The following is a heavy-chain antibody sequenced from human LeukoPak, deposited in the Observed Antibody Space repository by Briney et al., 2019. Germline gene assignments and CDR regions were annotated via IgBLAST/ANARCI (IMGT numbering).Heavy chain of an antibody. CDR1: GGSFSGDY. D-gene: IGHD6-6*01. Sequence: SETLSLTCAVYGGSFSGDYWSWIRQPPGKGLEWIGEINHSGSTNYNPSLKSRVPISVDTSKNQFSLKLSSVTAADTAVYYCARGRAARGFDYWGQGTLVTVSS. V-gene: IGHV4-34*01. J-gene: IGHJ4*02. CDR2: INHSGST. CDR3: ARGRAARGFDY.